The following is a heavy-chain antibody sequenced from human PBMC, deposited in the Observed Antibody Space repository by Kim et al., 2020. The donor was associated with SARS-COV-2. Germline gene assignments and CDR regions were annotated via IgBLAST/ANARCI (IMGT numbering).Heavy chain of an antibody. D-gene: IGHD2-2*01. Sequence: ADSVKGRFTISRDNFKNTLYLQMNSLRAEDTAVHFCAKGDCSSTSCNLDFWGQGTLVTVSS. J-gene: IGHJ4*02. CDR3: AKGDCSSTSCNLDF. V-gene: IGHV3-23*01.